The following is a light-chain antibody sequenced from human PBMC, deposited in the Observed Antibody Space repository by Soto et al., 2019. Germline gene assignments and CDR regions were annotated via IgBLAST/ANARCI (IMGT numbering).Light chain of an antibody. CDR2: AAS. J-gene: IGKJ1*01. CDR1: QNISTY. Sequence: DVQLTQSPSSLSVFVGDSVTVTCRASQNISTYLHWYHQKPGEAPTLLINAASTLQSRVPSRFSGSGSGIDFTLTINSLQPEDVGTYYCQQSYSNPTFGQGTTVEIK. CDR3: QQSYSNPT. V-gene: IGKV1-39*01.